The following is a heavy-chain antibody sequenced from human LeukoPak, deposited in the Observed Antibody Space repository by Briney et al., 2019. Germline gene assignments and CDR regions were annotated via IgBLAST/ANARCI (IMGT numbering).Heavy chain of an antibody. J-gene: IGHJ4*02. D-gene: IGHD6-13*01. CDR3: ARSTRGGIAAAQLDY. V-gene: IGHV3-7*01. CDR1: GFTFSTYW. CDR2: IKEDGGEK. Sequence: PGGSLRLSCVASGFTFSTYWMSWVRQAPGKGLEWVANIKEDGGEKYYVDSVKGRFTISRDNAKNSLYLQMNSLRAGDTAVYYCARSTRGGIAAAQLDYWGQGTLVTVSS.